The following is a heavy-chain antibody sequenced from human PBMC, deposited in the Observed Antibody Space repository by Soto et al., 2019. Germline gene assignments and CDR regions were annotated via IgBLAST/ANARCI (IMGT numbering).Heavy chain of an antibody. D-gene: IGHD6-6*01. J-gene: IGHJ4*02. CDR1: GGSFSGYY. CDR2: INHSGST. Sequence: SETLSLTCAVYGGSFSGYYWSWIRQPPGKGLEWIGEINHSGSTNYNPSLKSRVTISVDTSKNQFSLKLSSVTAADTAVYYRARRRRYAARHFDYWGQGTLVTVSS. V-gene: IGHV4-34*01. CDR3: ARRRRYAARHFDY.